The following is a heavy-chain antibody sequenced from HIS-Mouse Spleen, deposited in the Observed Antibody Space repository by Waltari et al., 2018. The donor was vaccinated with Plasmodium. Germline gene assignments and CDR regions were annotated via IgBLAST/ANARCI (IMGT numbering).Heavy chain of an antibody. D-gene: IGHD6-19*01. CDR1: GVTFSSYA. J-gene: IGHJ4*02. CDR2: ISYDGSNK. Sequence: QVQLVESGGGVVQPGRSLRLSCEASGVTFSSYAMHWVRQAPGKGLEWVAVISYDGSNKYYADSVKGRFTISRDNSKNTLYLQMNSLRAEDTAVYYCARDGGSGWFSDYWGQGTLVTVSS. V-gene: IGHV3-30*04. CDR3: ARDGGSGWFSDY.